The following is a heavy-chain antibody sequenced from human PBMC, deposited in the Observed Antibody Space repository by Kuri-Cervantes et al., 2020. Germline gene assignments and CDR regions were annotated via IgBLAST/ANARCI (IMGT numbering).Heavy chain of an antibody. J-gene: IGHJ3*02. CDR1: GGPVSSGSYY. D-gene: IGHD5/OR15-5a*01. Sequence: ESLKISCTVSGGPVSSGSYYWSWIRQPPGKGLEWIGYIYYSGSTNYNPSLKSRVTISVDTSKNQFSPKLSSVTAADTAVYYCAREPVSSRAFDIWGQGTMVTVSS. V-gene: IGHV4-61*01. CDR3: AREPVSSRAFDI. CDR2: IYYSGST.